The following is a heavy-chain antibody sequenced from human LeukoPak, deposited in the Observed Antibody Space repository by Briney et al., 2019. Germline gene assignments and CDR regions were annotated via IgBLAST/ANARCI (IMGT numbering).Heavy chain of an antibody. CDR3: VREGEGPLSKDFDY. J-gene: IGHJ4*02. Sequence: ASMKVSCNSSGFTFTDHYIHWVRQRPGQGLEWMGYIGPHSTFTSSPQEFQGRVTMTRDASMSTAYMELTRLTSDDTAVYYCVREGEGPLSKDFDYWGQGTLVTVSS. D-gene: IGHD2/OR15-2a*01. CDR2: IGPHSTFT. CDR1: GFTFTDHY. V-gene: IGHV1-2*02.